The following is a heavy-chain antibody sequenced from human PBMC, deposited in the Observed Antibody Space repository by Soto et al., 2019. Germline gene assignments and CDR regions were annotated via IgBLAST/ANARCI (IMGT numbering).Heavy chain of an antibody. J-gene: IGHJ4*02. CDR1: GGTFSSYA. CDR3: AREGRVGVDSSGSPSYFDY. Sequence: QVQLVQSGAEVKKPGSSVKVSCKASGGTFSSYAISWVRQAPGQGLEWMGGIIPIFGTANYAQKFQGRVTITADESTSTAYMELSSLRSEDTAVYYCAREGRVGVDSSGSPSYFDYWGQGTLVTVSS. V-gene: IGHV1-69*01. CDR2: IIPIFGTA. D-gene: IGHD3-22*01.